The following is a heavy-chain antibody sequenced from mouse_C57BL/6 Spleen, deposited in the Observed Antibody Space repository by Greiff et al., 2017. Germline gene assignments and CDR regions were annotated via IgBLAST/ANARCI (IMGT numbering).Heavy chain of an antibody. CDR1: GFTFSNYW. V-gene: IGHV6-3*01. CDR3: TVLLYYYAMDY. CDR2: IRLKSDNYAT. Sequence: EVKLVESGGGLVQPGGSMKLSCVASGFTFSNYWMNWVRQSPEKGLEWVAQIRLKSDNYATHYAESVKGRFTISRDDSKSSVYLQMNNLRAEDTGIYYCTVLLYYYAMDYWGQGTSVTVSS. J-gene: IGHJ4*01.